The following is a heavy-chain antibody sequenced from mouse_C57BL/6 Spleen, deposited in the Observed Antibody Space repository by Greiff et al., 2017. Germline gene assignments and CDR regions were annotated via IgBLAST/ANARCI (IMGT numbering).Heavy chain of an antibody. CDR2: IYPRSGNT. CDR3: ARGGTTVVYWYFDV. D-gene: IGHD1-1*01. Sequence: VQLQQSGAELARPGASVKLSCKASGYTFTSSGISWVKQRTGQGLEWIGEIYPRSGNTYYNEKFKGKATLTADKSSSTAYMELRSLTSEDSAVYVCARGGTTVVYWYFDVWGTGTTVTVSS. V-gene: IGHV1-81*01. CDR1: GYTFTSSG. J-gene: IGHJ1*03.